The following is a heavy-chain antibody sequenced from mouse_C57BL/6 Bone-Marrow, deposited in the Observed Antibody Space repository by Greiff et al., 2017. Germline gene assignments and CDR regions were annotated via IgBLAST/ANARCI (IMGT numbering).Heavy chain of an antibody. D-gene: IGHD2-2*01. J-gene: IGHJ1*03. CDR2: IRNKANGYTT. V-gene: IGHV7-3*01. Sequence: EVKLMESGGGLVQPGGSLSLSCAASGFTFTDYYMSWVRQPPGKALEWLGFIRNKANGYTTEYSASVKGRFTISRDNSQSILYLQMNALRAEDSATYYCARSHGYLLYCDVWGTGTTVTVSS. CDR3: ARSHGYLLYCDV. CDR1: GFTFTDYY.